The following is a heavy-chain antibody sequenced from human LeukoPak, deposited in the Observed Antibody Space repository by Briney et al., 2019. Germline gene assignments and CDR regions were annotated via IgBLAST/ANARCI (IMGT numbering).Heavy chain of an antibody. D-gene: IGHD4-11*01. CDR1: GFTVSSNY. V-gene: IGHV3-53*01. J-gene: IGHJ4*02. Sequence: QPGGSLRLSCATSGFTVSSNYMSWVRQAPGKGLEWVSVVYGGGSTYYADSVKGRFTISRDNSKNTLYLQMNSLRAEDTAVYFCAKERATTTSFDYWGQGTLVTVSS. CDR3: AKERATTTSFDY. CDR2: VYGGGST.